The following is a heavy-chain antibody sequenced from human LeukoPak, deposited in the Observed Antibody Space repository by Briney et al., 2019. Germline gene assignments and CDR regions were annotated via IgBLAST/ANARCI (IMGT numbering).Heavy chain of an antibody. V-gene: IGHV1-69*04. J-gene: IGHJ4*02. Sequence: GSSVKVSCKASGGTFSSYAISWVRQAPGQGLEWMGRIIPILGIANYAQKFQGRVTITADKSTSTAYMELSSLRSEDTAVYYCARQNSSSWAYYFDYWGQGTLVTVSS. CDR2: IIPILGIA. D-gene: IGHD6-13*01. CDR1: GGTFSSYA. CDR3: ARQNSSSWAYYFDY.